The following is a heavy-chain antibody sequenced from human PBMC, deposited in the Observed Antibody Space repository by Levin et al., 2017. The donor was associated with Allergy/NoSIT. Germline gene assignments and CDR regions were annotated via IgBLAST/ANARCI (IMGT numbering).Heavy chain of an antibody. V-gene: IGHV4-39*01. CDR3: ARRYGSGSLSRRFEAFDI. J-gene: IGHJ3*02. D-gene: IGHD3-10*01. Sequence: NPSETLSLTCTVSGGSISSSSYYWGWIRQPPGTGLEWIGSIYYSGSTYYNPSLKSRVTISVDTSKNQFSLKLSSVTAADTAVYYCARRYGSGSLSRRFEAFDIWGQGTMVTVSS. CDR1: GGSISSSSYY. CDR2: IYYSGST.